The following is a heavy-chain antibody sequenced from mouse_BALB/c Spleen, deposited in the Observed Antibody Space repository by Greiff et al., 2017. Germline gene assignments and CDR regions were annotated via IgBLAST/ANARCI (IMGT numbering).Heavy chain of an antibody. Sequence: VKLVESGAELVRPGVSVKISCKGSGYTFTDYAMHWVKQSHAKSLEWIGVISTYYGDASYNQKFKGKATMTVDKSSSTAYMELARLTSEDSAIYYCAFYYGNFSHAMDYWGQGTSVTVSS. CDR2: ISTYYGDA. V-gene: IGHV1S137*01. J-gene: IGHJ4*01. CDR3: AFYYGNFSHAMDY. CDR1: GYTFTDYA. D-gene: IGHD2-1*01.